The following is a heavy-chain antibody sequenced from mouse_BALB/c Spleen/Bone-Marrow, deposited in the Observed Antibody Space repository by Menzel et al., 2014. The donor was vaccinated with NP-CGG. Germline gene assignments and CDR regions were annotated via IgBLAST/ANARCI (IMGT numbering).Heavy chain of an antibody. CDR2: IDPYSGGT. CDR1: GYAFTGYN. V-gene: IGHV1S135*01. J-gene: IGHJ4*01. CDR3: AREQTRAMDH. Sequence: EVQLQQSGPELAKPGASVKVSCKASGYAFTGYNMYWVKRRHGTSLEWIGYIDPYSGGTNYNQKFKGKATLTVDKSSTTAYMHLNSLTSEDSAVYYCAREQTRAMDHWGQGTSVTVSS. D-gene: IGHD3-1*01.